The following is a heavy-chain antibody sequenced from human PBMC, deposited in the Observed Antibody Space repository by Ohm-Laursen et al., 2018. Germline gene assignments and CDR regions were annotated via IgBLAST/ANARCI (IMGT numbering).Heavy chain of an antibody. J-gene: IGHJ3*02. CDR3: ARCSTFDI. D-gene: IGHD3-10*02. V-gene: IGHV4-59*08. Sequence: TLSLTCTVSGDSVNTYYWSWLRQPPGKGLEWIGYIYYSGSSNYNPSLKSRVTMSVDTSKNQFSLKLSSVTAADTSVYYCARCSTFDIWGHGTMVTVSS. CDR2: IYYSGSS. CDR1: GDSVNTYY.